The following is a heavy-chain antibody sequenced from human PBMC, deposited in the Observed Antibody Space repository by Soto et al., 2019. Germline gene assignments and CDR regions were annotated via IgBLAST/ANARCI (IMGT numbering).Heavy chain of an antibody. CDR1: GYSLTSNW. Sequence: PGESLKISCKASGYSLTSNWIGWVRQTPGKGLEWMGNIFPGDFDTRYSPSFQGQVTISGDRSISTAYLQWSSLRASDTATYYWSRLAPTTLAGFGVFDYWGEGTLVTVSS. CDR3: SRLAPTTLAGFGVFDY. V-gene: IGHV5-51*01. J-gene: IGHJ4*02. D-gene: IGHD6-19*01. CDR2: IFPGDFDT.